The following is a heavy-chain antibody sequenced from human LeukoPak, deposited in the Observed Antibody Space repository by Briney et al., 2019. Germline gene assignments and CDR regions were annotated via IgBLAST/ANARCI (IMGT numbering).Heavy chain of an antibody. Sequence: GGSLRLSCAASGFTFSNPWMSWVRQAPGKGLEWVGRIKSKTDGGTTDYAAPVKGRFTISRDDSKNTLYLQMNSLKTEDTAVYYCTTVTEYYDFWSGYYRPLDAFDIWGQGTMVTVSS. J-gene: IGHJ3*02. CDR2: IKSKTDGGTT. CDR1: GFTFSNPW. D-gene: IGHD3-3*01. CDR3: TTVTEYYDFWSGYYRPLDAFDI. V-gene: IGHV3-15*01.